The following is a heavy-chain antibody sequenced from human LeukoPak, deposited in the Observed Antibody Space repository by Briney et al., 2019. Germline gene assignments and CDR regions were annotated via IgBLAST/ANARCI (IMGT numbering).Heavy chain of an antibody. CDR1: GYTFTSYY. J-gene: IGHJ5*02. V-gene: IGHV1-46*01. CDR2: INPSGGST. D-gene: IGHD6-19*01. CDR3: ARASLPGGWYSAWFDP. Sequence: ASVKVSCKASGYTFTSYYMHWVRQAPGQGLEWMGLINPSGGSTSYAQKFQGRVTMTRDTSTSTVYMELSSLRSEDTAEYYCARASLPGGWYSAWFDPWGQGTLVTVSS.